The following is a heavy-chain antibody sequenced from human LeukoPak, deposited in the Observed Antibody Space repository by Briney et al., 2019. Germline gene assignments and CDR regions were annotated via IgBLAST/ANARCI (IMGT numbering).Heavy chain of an antibody. J-gene: IGHJ5*02. V-gene: IGHV4-59*01. D-gene: IGHD3-22*01. CDR2: IYYSGST. CDR1: GGSISSYF. CDR3: AKAVFSYDSSAFFFNP. Sequence: SETLSLTCTVSGGSISSYFWSWIRQPPGKGMEWIGYIYYSGSTNYNPSVKSRITMSVDISKNHFSLKLSSVTAADTAVYYCAKAVFSYDSSAFFFNPWGQGTLVTVSS.